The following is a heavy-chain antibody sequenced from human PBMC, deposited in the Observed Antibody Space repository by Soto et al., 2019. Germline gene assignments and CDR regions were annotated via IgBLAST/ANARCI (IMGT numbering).Heavy chain of an antibody. CDR3: AKEGTSGLYYFDY. D-gene: IGHD6-19*01. CDR2: ISGGGDTS. Sequence: AGGSLRLSCAGSGFTFSNYALSWVRQAPGKGLEWVSIISGGGDTSYYADSVKGRFTISRDNSRNTLYLQMNSLRAGDSAKYYCAKEGTSGLYYFDYWGPGTLVTVSS. J-gene: IGHJ4*02. CDR1: GFTFSNYA. V-gene: IGHV3-23*01.